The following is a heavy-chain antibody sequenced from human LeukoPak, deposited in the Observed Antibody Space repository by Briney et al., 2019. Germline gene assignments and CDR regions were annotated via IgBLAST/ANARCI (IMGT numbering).Heavy chain of an antibody. CDR1: GYTFTGYY. CDR3: ARTAAPQLLPYTWFDP. V-gene: IGHV1-18*04. J-gene: IGHJ5*02. CDR2: ISAYNGNT. Sequence: APVKVSCKASGYTFTGYYMHWVRQAPGQGLEWMGWISAYNGNTNYAQKLQGRVTMTTDTSTSTAYMELRSLRSDDTAVYYCARTAAPQLLPYTWFDPRGQGTLVNVHS. D-gene: IGHD2-2*01.